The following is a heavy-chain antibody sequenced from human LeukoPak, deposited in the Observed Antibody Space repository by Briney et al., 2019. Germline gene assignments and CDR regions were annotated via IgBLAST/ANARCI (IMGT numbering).Heavy chain of an antibody. CDR1: GGTFSSYA. CDR3: AREDCSGGSCYPYQYYWYFDL. J-gene: IGHJ2*01. CDR2: IIPIFGTA. V-gene: IGHV1-69*13. Sequence: SVKVSCKASGGTFSSYAISWVRQAPGQGLEWMGGIIPIFGTANYAQKFQGRVTITADESTSTAYMELSSLRSEDTAVFYCAREDCSGGSCYPYQYYWYFDLWGRGTLVTVS. D-gene: IGHD2-15*01.